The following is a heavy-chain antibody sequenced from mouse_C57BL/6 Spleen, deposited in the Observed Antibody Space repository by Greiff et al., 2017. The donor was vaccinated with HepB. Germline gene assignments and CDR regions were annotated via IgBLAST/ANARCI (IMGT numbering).Heavy chain of an antibody. Sequence: VQLQQSVAELVRPGASVKLSCTASGFNIPNTYMHWVKQRPDQGLEWIGRIDPANGNTKYAPKFQGKATITADTSSNTAYLQLSSLTSEDTAIYYCARGGSSYPFAYWGQGTLVTVSA. CDR2: IDPANGNT. D-gene: IGHD1-1*01. CDR1: GFNIPNTY. J-gene: IGHJ3*01. CDR3: ARGGSSYPFAY. V-gene: IGHV14-3*01.